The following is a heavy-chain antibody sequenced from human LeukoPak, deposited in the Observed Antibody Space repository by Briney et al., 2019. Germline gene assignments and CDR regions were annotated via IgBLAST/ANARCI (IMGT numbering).Heavy chain of an antibody. V-gene: IGHV3-48*04. Sequence: PGGSLRLSCAASGFKLIGYSTNWVRQAPGKGLEWVSYINSSSGTIIYADSVKGRFTISRDNPKNSLYLQLKSLRAEDTAVYYWAKEGDNTGYRYFDDWGQGTLVTVSS. J-gene: IGHJ4*02. D-gene: IGHD3-22*01. CDR2: INSSSGTI. CDR1: GFKLIGYS. CDR3: AKEGDNTGYRYFDD.